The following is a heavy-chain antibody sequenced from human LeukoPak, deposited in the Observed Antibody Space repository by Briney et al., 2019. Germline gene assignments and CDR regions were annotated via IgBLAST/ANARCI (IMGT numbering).Heavy chain of an antibody. Sequence: GGSLRLSCAASGFTFRSYWMYWVRQAPGKGLMWVAHINTDGSSTSFADSVKGRFTISRDNAKSTLYLQMNSRRDEATAVYYCAKDSHWILFDDWGQGTLVTVSS. CDR2: INTDGSST. J-gene: IGHJ4*02. D-gene: IGHD2-2*03. CDR1: GFTFRSYW. CDR3: AKDSHWILFDD. V-gene: IGHV3-74*01.